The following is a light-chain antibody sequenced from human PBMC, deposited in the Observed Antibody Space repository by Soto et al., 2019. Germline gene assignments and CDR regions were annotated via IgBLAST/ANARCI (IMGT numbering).Light chain of an antibody. J-gene: IGKJ1*01. Sequence: IVMTQSPISLPVTPGEPASISCRSSQSLLHSNGYNYLDWYLQKPGQSPQLLIYLGSNRASGVPDRFSGSGSGTEFTLTISSLQPDDLATYYCQQYHDYWTFGQGTKVDIK. V-gene: IGKV2-28*01. CDR2: LGS. CDR1: QSLLHSNGYNY. CDR3: QQYHDYWT.